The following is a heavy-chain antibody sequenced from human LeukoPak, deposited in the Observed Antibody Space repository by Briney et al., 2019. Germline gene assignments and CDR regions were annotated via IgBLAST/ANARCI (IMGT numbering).Heavy chain of an antibody. CDR3: AREGDTAMVPPY. V-gene: IGHV1-69*04. D-gene: IGHD5-18*01. CDR1: GGTFSSYA. Sequence: SVKVSCKASGGTFSSYAISWVRQAPGQGLEWMGRIIPILGIANYAQKIQGRVTITADKSTSTAYMELSSLRSEDTAVYYCAREGDTAMVPPYWGQGTLVTVSS. CDR2: IIPILGIA. J-gene: IGHJ4*02.